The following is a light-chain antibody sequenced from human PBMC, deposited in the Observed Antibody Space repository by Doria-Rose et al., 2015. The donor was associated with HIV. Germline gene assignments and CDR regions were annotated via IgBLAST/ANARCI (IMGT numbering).Light chain of an antibody. CDR2: DGS. CDR3: HQYGTSWT. V-gene: IGKV3-20*01. J-gene: IGKJ1*01. CDR1: QSFGSTY. Sequence: TQSPGTLSLSPGERATLSCRASQSFGSTYLAWYQQKPGQAPSLLIYDGSTRATGIPDRFSASGSGTDFTLTIIRLEPEDFALYYCHQYGTSWTFGQGTKVEI.